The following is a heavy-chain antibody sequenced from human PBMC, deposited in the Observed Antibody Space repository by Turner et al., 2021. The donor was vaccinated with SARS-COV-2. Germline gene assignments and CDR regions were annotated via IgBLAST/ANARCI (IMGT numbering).Heavy chain of an antibody. V-gene: IGHV3-21*01. D-gene: IGHD1-26*01. CDR2: ISSSSSYI. J-gene: IGHJ4*02. Sequence: VQLVESGGGVVQPGRSLRLSFSASGFTFSSCSMNWVRQAPGKGLEWVSFISSSSSYIYYADSVKGRFTISRDNAKNSLYLQMNSLRAEDTAVYYCARELAGRFGGATEIDYWGQGTLVTVSS. CDR1: GFTFSSCS. CDR3: ARELAGRFGGATEIDY.